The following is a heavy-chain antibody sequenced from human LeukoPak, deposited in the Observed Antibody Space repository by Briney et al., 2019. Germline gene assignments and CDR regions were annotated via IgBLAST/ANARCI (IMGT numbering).Heavy chain of an antibody. CDR2: IYYSGST. V-gene: IGHV4-59*08. CDR3: ARHGVTGTTSMFSFDY. J-gene: IGHJ4*02. D-gene: IGHD1-7*01. Sequence: SETLSLTCAVYGGSFSGYYWSWIRQPPGKGLEWIGYIYYSGSTNYNPSLKSRVTISVDTSKNQFSLKLSSVTAADTAVYYCARHGVTGTTSMFSFDYWGQGTLVTVSS. CDR1: GGSFSGYY.